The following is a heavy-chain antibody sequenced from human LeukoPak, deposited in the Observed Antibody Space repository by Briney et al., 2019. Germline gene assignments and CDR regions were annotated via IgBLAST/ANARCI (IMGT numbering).Heavy chain of an antibody. CDR1: GYTFTHYA. J-gene: IGHJ4*02. CDR3: ARVNGGAYFDS. V-gene: IGHV7-4-1*02. D-gene: IGHD4-17*01. CDR2: INSYTGES. Sequence: ASVKVSCKASGYTFTHYAVHWLRQVLGQRLEWMGWINSYTGESTFAQDFRGRVVFSLDTSLNSAYLQISSLQTDDIAIYYCARVNGGAYFDSWGQGTLVTVSS.